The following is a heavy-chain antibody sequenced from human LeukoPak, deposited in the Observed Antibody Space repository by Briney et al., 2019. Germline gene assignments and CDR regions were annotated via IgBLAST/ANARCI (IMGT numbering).Heavy chain of an antibody. CDR2: ISTSSSYI. CDR1: GFGFNSYW. D-gene: IGHD6-19*01. CDR3: ARQQWLDGAYYFDY. J-gene: IGHJ4*02. Sequence: GSLRLSCAASGFGFNSYWMSWVRQAPGKGLEWVSFISTSSSYIYYADSVRGRFTISRDNAKNSLYLQMNSLRAEDTAVYYCARQQWLDGAYYFDYWGQGTLVTVSS. V-gene: IGHV3-21*01.